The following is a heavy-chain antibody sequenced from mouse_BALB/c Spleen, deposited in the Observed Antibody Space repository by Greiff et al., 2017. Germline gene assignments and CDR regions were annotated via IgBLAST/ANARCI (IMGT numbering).Heavy chain of an antibody. CDR2: ISYSGST. D-gene: IGHD2-2*01. CDR3: ARGYDDWFAY. Sequence: EVQLQQSGPGLVKPSQSLSLTCTVTGYSITSDYAWNWIRQFPGNKLEWMGYISYSGSTSYNPSLKSRISITRDTSKNQFFLQLNSVTTEDTATYYCARGYDDWFAYWGQGTLVTVSA. CDR1: GYSITSDYA. V-gene: IGHV3-2*02. J-gene: IGHJ3*01.